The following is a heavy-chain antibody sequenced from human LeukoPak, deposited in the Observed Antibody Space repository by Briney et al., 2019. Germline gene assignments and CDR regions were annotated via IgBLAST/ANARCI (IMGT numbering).Heavy chain of an antibody. CDR3: ARMDIAVAGIFDY. Sequence: GGSLRLSCAASGFTFSSYWMSWVRQAPGKGREWVANIKQDGSEKDYVDSVKGRFTISRDNAKNSLYLQMNSLRAEDTAVYYCARMDIAVAGIFDYWGQGTLVTVSS. D-gene: IGHD6-19*01. V-gene: IGHV3-7*01. CDR1: GFTFSSYW. J-gene: IGHJ4*02. CDR2: IKQDGSEK.